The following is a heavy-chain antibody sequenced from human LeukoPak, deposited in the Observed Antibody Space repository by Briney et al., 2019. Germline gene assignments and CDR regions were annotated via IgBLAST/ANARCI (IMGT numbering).Heavy chain of an antibody. CDR1: GFTFSSYW. V-gene: IGHV3-7*05. CDR2: IKQDGSEK. CDR3: ASTQTFDY. Sequence: PGGSLRLSCAASGFTFSSYWMSWVRQAPGKGLEWVANIKQDGSEKNYVDSVKGRFTISRDNANNLLYLQMDSLRAEDTAVYHCASTQTFDYWGQGTLVTV. J-gene: IGHJ4*02.